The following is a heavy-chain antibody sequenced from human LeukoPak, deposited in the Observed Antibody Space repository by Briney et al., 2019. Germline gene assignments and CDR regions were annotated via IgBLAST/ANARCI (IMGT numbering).Heavy chain of an antibody. CDR1: GGSISSYY. CDR3: ARDLHPYDSSGYFDY. V-gene: IGHV4-59*01. J-gene: IGHJ4*02. CDR2: IYYSGST. Sequence: PETLSLTCTVSGGSISSYYWSWIRQPPGKGLEWIGYIYYSGSTNYNPSLKSRVTISVDTSKNQFSLKLSSVTAADTAVYYCARDLHPYDSSGYFDYWGQGTLVTVSS. D-gene: IGHD3-22*01.